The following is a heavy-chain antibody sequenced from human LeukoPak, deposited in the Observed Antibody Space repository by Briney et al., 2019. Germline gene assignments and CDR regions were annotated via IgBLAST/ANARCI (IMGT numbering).Heavy chain of an antibody. D-gene: IGHD4/OR15-4a*01. J-gene: IGHJ4*02. CDR2: ITSSSSSI. CDR3: ARDLAWGAY. CDR1: GFTFSTYA. Sequence: GGSLRLSCAASGFTFSTYAMSWVRQAPGKGLEWVSSITSSSSSIYSADSVKGRLTISRDNAKNSLYLEMNSLRDEDTAVYYCARDLAWGAYWGQGTLVTVSS. V-gene: IGHV3-21*01.